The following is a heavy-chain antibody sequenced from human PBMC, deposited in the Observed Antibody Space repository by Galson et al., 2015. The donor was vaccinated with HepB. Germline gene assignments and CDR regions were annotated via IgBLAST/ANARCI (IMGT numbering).Heavy chain of an antibody. V-gene: IGHV4-34*01. J-gene: IGHJ4*02. CDR2: INQSGST. Sequence: TLSLTCVVHGASFSGYFWSWIRQPPGKGLEWIGEINQSGSTNYNPSLKSRLTISLDTPRKQFSLKLNSVTDADTAIYYCASAYDTSGSYHDWGQGTLVTVSS. D-gene: IGHD3-22*01. CDR3: ASAYDTSGSYHD. CDR1: GASFSGYF.